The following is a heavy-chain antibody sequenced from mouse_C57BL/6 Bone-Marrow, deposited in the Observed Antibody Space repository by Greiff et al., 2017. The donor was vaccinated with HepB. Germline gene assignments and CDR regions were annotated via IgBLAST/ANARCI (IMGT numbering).Heavy chain of an antibody. V-gene: IGHV1-81*01. CDR2: IYPRSGNT. J-gene: IGHJ3*01. D-gene: IGHD3-2*02. Sequence: QVQLQQSGAELARPGASVKLSCKASGYTFTSYGISWVKQRTGQGLEWIGEIYPRSGNTYYNEKFKGKATLTAYKSSSTAYMELRSLTSEYSAVYFCAREVRQRRSAWFAYWGQGTLVTVSA. CDR1: GYTFTSYG. CDR3: AREVRQRRSAWFAY.